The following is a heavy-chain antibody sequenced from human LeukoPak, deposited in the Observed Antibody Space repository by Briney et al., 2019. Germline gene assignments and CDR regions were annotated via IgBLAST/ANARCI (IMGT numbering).Heavy chain of an antibody. CDR2: INAGHGNT. CDR1: GYTFTSYA. CDR3: ARALYDYGGNRVWFDP. J-gene: IGHJ5*02. Sequence: ASVKVSCKASGYTFTSYAIHWVRQAPGQRLEWMGWINAGHGNTKYSQKFQGRVTITRDTSASTAYMELSSLRSEDTAVYYCARALYDYGGNRVWFDPWGQGTLVTVSS. V-gene: IGHV1-3*01. D-gene: IGHD4-23*01.